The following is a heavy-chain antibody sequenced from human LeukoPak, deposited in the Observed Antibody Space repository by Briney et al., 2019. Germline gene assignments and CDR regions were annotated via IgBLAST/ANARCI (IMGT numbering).Heavy chain of an antibody. CDR1: GYPFGTYY. Sequence: GASVKVSCKSSGYPFGTYYIHWVRQAPGQGLEWVGCTNPKNGATNYTQRFRGRITLTTVTSVSTAYMELSSLTSDDTAVYFCARAGYDYGDSFDFWGQGTLLTVSS. V-gene: IGHV1-2*02. D-gene: IGHD4-17*01. CDR2: TNPKNGAT. J-gene: IGHJ4*02. CDR3: ARAGYDYGDSFDF.